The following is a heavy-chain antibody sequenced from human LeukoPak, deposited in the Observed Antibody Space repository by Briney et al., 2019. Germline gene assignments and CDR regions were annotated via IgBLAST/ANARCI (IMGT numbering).Heavy chain of an antibody. CDR3: AREPYYYDSSGYYDY. V-gene: IGHV4-39*07. CDR2: IYHSGST. J-gene: IGHJ4*02. CDR1: GGSISSSSYY. Sequence: SETLSLTCTVSGGSISSSSYYWGWIRQPPGKGLEWIGSIYHSGSTYYNPSLKSRVTISVDTSKNQFSLKLSSVTAADTAVYYCAREPYYYDSSGYYDYWGQGTLVTVSS. D-gene: IGHD3-22*01.